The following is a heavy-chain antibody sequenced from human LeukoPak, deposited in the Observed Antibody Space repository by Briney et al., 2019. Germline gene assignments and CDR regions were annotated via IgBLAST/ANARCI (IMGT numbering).Heavy chain of an antibody. D-gene: IGHD1-7*01. V-gene: IGHV3-74*01. CDR1: GFTFSSYW. CDR3: ARDTPTTADY. CDR2: INTDGGGT. J-gene: IGHJ4*02. Sequence: GGSLRLSCAASGFTFSSYWMHWVRQAPGRGLVWVSRINTDGGGTDYADSVKGRFTISRDNAKNSLYLQMNSLRAEDTAVYYCARDTPTTADYWGQGTLVTVSS.